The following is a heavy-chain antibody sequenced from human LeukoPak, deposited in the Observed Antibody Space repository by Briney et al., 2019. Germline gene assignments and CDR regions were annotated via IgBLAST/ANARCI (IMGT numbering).Heavy chain of an antibody. D-gene: IGHD3-22*01. Sequence: LGESLQISCKGSGYSFTSYWIGWVRQMPGKGLEWMGIIYPGDSDTRYSPSFQGQVTISADKSISTAYLQWSSLKASDTAMYYCARTYDSSGTDAFDIWGQGTMGTVSS. J-gene: IGHJ3*02. CDR2: IYPGDSDT. V-gene: IGHV5-51*01. CDR3: ARTYDSSGTDAFDI. CDR1: GYSFTSYW.